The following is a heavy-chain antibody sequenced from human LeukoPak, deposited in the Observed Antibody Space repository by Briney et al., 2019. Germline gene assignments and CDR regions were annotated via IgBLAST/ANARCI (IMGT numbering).Heavy chain of an antibody. V-gene: IGHV3-23*01. D-gene: IGHD3-3*01. CDR3: ARDTFGVVRGAVY. J-gene: IGHJ4*02. CDR2: ISGSGGST. CDR1: GFTFSSYA. Sequence: GGSLRLSCAASGFTFSSYAMSWVRQAPGKGLEWVSAISGSGGSTYYADSVKGRFTISRDNSKNTLYLQMNSLRAEDTAVYYCARDTFGVVRGAVYWGQGTLVTVSS.